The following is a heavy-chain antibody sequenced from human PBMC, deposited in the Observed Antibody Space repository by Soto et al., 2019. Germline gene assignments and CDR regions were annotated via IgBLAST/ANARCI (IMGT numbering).Heavy chain of an antibody. CDR3: AKELKPYNSGWYFTLS. CDR1: GGSISSHY. V-gene: IGHV4-4*07. CDR2: IYLSGNT. D-gene: IGHD6-19*01. Sequence: SETLSLTCTVSGGSISSHYWSWIRQPAGKGLEWIGRIYLSGNTKINPSLKNRVTMSVDASKNQFSLNLKSVTAADTAVYYCAKELKPYNSGWYFTLSGGQGTLVTVSS. J-gene: IGHJ4*02.